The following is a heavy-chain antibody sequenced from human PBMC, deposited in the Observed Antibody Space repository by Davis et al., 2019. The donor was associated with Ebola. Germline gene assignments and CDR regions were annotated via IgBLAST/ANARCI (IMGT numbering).Heavy chain of an antibody. V-gene: IGHV4-4*07. CDR2: IYTSGST. J-gene: IGHJ5*02. D-gene: IGHD3-3*01. Sequence: PSETLSLTCTVSGGSISSYYWSWIRQPAGKGLEWIGRIYTSGSTNYNPSLKSRVTMSVDTSKNQFSLNLSSVTAADTAVYYCARLNDFWSGYYTYNWFDPWGQGTLVTVSS. CDR3: ARLNDFWSGYYTYNWFDP. CDR1: GGSISSYY.